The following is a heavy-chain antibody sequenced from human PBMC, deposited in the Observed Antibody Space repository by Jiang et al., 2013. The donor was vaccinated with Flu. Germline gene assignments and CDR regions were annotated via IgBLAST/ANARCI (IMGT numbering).Heavy chain of an antibody. Sequence: GPGLVKPSETLSLTCTVSGVSISSYYWSWIRQPPGTGLEWIGSISNSGSTNYDPSFRSRVTIPADTSKNQFSLTLSSVTAADTAVYYCAISAYSYVWGPQWGQGTLVTVSS. CDR1: GVSISSYY. CDR3: AISAYSYVWGPQ. D-gene: IGHD3-16*01. CDR2: ISNSGST. J-gene: IGHJ4*02. V-gene: IGHV4-59*01.